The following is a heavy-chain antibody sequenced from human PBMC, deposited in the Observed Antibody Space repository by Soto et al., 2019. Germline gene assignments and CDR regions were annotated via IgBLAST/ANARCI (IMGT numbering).Heavy chain of an antibody. CDR3: ARADYYYDSSGYYRSLYFDY. J-gene: IGHJ4*02. V-gene: IGHV4-39*01. Sequence: SETLSLTCTVSGGSISSSSYYWGWFRQPPGKGLEWIGSIYYSGSTYYNPSLKSRVTISVDTSKNQFSLKLSSVTAADTAVYYCARADYYYDSSGYYRSLYFDYWVQGTLVTVSS. CDR2: IYYSGST. CDR1: GGSISSSSYY. D-gene: IGHD3-22*01.